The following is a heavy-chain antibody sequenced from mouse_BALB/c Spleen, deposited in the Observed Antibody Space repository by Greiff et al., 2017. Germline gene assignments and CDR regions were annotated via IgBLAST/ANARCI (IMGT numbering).Heavy chain of an antibody. CDR2: INSNGGST. CDR1: GFTFSSYY. D-gene: IGHD1-1*01. V-gene: IGHV5-6-2*01. Sequence: EVQLVESGGGLVKLGGSLKLSCAASGFTFSSYYMSWVRQTPEKRLELVAAINSNGGSTYYPDTVKGRFTISRDNAKNTLYLQMSSLKSEDTALYYCARAPYGSEGDAMDYWGQGTSVTVSS. J-gene: IGHJ4*01. CDR3: ARAPYGSEGDAMDY.